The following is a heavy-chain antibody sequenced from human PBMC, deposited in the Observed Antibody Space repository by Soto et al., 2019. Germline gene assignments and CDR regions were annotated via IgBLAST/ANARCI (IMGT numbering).Heavy chain of an antibody. J-gene: IGHJ4*02. CDR3: ARIYYDSSGYYHYFDY. D-gene: IGHD3-22*01. V-gene: IGHV4-30-2*01. CDR2: IYHSGST. CDR1: GGSISSGGYS. Sequence: PSETLSLTCAVSGGSISSGGYSWSWIRQPPGKGLEWIGYIYHSGSTYYNPSLKSRVTISVDRSKNQFSLKLSSVTAADTAVYYCARIYYDSSGYYHYFDYWGQGTLVTVLL.